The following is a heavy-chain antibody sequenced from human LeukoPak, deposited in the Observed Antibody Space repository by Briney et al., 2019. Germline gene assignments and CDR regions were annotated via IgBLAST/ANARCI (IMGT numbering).Heavy chain of an antibody. CDR3: ARVQGYCSSTSCYPDTNFDY. CDR1: GYTFTGYY. J-gene: IGHJ4*02. Sequence: ASVKVSCKASGYTFTGYYMHWVRQAPGQGLEWMGWISTNSGGTNYAQKFQGRVTMTRDTSISTAYMELSRLRSDDTAVYYCARVQGYCSSTSCYPDTNFDYWGQGTLVT. CDR2: ISTNSGGT. V-gene: IGHV1-2*02. D-gene: IGHD2-2*01.